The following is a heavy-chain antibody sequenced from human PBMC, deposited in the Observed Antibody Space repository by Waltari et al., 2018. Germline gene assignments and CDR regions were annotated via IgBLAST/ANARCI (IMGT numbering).Heavy chain of an antibody. V-gene: IGHV4-59*01. CDR2: IYYSGST. D-gene: IGHD3-16*02. Sequence: QVQLQESGPGLVKPSETLSLTCTVSGGSISSYYWSWIRQPPGKGLGWIGYIYYSGSTNYNPSLKSRVTISVDTSKNQFSLKLSSVTAADTAVYYCARENRGSYYYYMDVWGKGTTVTVSS. CDR1: GGSISSYY. J-gene: IGHJ6*03. CDR3: ARENRGSYYYYMDV.